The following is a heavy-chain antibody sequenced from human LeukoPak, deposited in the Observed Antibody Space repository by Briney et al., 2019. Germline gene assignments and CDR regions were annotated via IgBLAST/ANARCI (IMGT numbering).Heavy chain of an antibody. J-gene: IGHJ3*02. CDR2: ISAYNGNT. CDR3: ARDHWGTMVEDAFDI. Sequence: ASVKVTCKASGYTFTSYGISWVRQAPGQGLEWMGWISAYNGNTNYAQKLQGRVTMTTDTSTSTAYMELRSLRSDDTAVYYCARDHWGTMVEDAFDIWGQGTMVTVSS. D-gene: IGHD3-10*01. V-gene: IGHV1-18*01. CDR1: GYTFTSYG.